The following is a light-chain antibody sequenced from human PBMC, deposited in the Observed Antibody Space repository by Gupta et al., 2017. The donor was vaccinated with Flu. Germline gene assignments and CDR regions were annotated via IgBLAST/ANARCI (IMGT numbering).Light chain of an antibody. CDR3: CTFAASYWV. J-gene: IGLJ3*02. V-gene: IGLV2-11*01. CDR1: SSEVGGYNY. CDR2: AVS. Sequence: QSALTQPRSVPGSPGPSVTISCAGTSSEVGGYNYVTWFQQHPGKAPKLMIYAVSQRPSGVPDRFSGSKSGNTASLTISGLQAEDEADYHCCTFAASYWVLGGGTKLTVL.